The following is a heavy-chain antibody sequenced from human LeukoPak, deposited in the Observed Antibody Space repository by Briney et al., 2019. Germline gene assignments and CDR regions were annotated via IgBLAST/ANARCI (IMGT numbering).Heavy chain of an antibody. D-gene: IGHD3-16*02. J-gene: IGHJ4*02. V-gene: IGHV4-4*07. Sequence: SETLSLTCTVSGGSISSYYWSWIRQPAGRGLEWIGRPYTSGSTNYNPSLKSRVTMSLDTSKNQFSLKLSSVTAADTAVYYCAREDPYYDYVWGSYRYGYYFDYWGQGTLVTVSS. CDR2: PYTSGST. CDR1: GGSISSYY. CDR3: AREDPYYDYVWGSYRYGYYFDY.